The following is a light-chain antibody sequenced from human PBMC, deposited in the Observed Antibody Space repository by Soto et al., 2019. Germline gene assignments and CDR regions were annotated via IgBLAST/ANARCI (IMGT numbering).Light chain of an antibody. CDR3: QQYNYWSSWT. CDR2: GAS. J-gene: IGKJ1*01. Sequence: EIVMTQSPATLSVSPGERATLSCRASQSVSSNLAWYQQKPGQAPRLLSYGASTRATGIPARFSGSGSGTEFTLTISSLQSEDFAVYYCQQYNYWSSWTFGQGTKVEIK. V-gene: IGKV3-15*01. CDR1: QSVSSN.